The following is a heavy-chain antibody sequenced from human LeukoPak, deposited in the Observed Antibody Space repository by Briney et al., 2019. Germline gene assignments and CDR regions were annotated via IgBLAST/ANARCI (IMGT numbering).Heavy chain of an antibody. CDR3: ARDKYSSSSNNWFDP. J-gene: IGHJ5*02. Sequence: GGSLRLSCTASGFTFSSYWMNWVRQAPGKGLEWVANIKQDGSEKYYVDSVKGRFTISRDNAKKSLYLQMNSLRAEDTAVYYCARDKYSSSSNNWFDPWGQGTLVTVSS. CDR1: GFTFSSYW. D-gene: IGHD6-6*01. V-gene: IGHV3-7*01. CDR2: IKQDGSEK.